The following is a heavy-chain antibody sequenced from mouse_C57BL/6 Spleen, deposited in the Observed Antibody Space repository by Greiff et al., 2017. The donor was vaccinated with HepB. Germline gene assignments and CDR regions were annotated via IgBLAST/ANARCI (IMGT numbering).Heavy chain of an antibody. CDR1: GYTFTSYW. D-gene: IGHD6-1*01. CDR2: INPSNGGT. CDR3: ARAVALDAMDY. Sequence: QVQLQQPGTELVKPGASVKLSCKASGYTFTSYWMHWVKQRPGQGLEWIGNINPSNGGTNYNEKFKSKATLTVDKSSSTAYMQLSSLTAEDSAVYSCARAVALDAMDYWGQGTSVTVSS. J-gene: IGHJ4*01. V-gene: IGHV1-53*01.